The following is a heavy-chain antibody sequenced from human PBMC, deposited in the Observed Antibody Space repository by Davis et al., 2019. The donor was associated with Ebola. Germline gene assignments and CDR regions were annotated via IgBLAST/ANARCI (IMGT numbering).Heavy chain of an antibody. CDR1: GYSFTSYW. Sequence: GESLKISCKGSGYSFTSYWIGWVRQMPGKGLEWMGIIYPGDSDTRYSPSFQGQVTISADKSISTAYLQWSSLKASDTAMYYCARRLVNYDFWSGFDAFDIWGQGTMVTVSS. V-gene: IGHV5-51*01. CDR3: ARRLVNYDFWSGFDAFDI. CDR2: IYPGDSDT. D-gene: IGHD3-3*01. J-gene: IGHJ3*02.